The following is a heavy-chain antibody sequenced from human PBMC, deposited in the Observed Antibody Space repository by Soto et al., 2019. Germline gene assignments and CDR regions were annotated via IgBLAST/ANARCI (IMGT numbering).Heavy chain of an antibody. CDR1: GFTFSSYA. CDR2: ISGSGGST. J-gene: IGHJ6*02. V-gene: IGHV3-23*01. CDR3: ARPRDNYYYGMDV. Sequence: GGSLRLSCAASGFTFSSYAMSWVRQAPGKGLEWVSAISGSGGSTYYADSFQGHVTISADKSISTAYLQWSSLKASDTAMYYCARPRDNYYYGMDVWGQGTTVTVSS.